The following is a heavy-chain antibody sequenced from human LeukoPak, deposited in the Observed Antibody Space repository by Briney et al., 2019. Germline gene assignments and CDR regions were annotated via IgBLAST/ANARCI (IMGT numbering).Heavy chain of an antibody. CDR3: ARETSYYDTTGYFDY. CDR1: GFTFSSYS. CDR2: ISSSSSYI. Sequence: GGSLRLSCVASGFTFSSYSMNWVRQAPGKGLEWVSSISSSSSYIYYADSVKGRFTISRDNAKNSLYLQMKSLRAEDTAVYYCARETSYYDTTGYFDYWGQGTLVTVSS. J-gene: IGHJ4*02. V-gene: IGHV3-21*01. D-gene: IGHD3-22*01.